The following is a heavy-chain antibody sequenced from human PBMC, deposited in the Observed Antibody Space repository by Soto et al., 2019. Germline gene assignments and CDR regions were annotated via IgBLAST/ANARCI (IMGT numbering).Heavy chain of an antibody. CDR2: ISYNGSNK. J-gene: IGHJ4*02. D-gene: IGHD3-22*01. Sequence: LRLSCAASGFTFSSYGMHWVRQAPGKGLEWVAVISYNGSNKYYADSVKGRFTISRDNSKNTLYLQMNSLRAEDTDVYYCATYYYASSGSSYYFDYWGQGTLVTVSS. V-gene: IGHV3-30*03. CDR3: ATYYYASSGSSYYFDY. CDR1: GFTFSSYG.